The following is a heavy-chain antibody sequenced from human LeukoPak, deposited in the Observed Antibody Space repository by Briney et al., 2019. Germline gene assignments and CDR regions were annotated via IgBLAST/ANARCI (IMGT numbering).Heavy chain of an antibody. V-gene: IGHV3-21*06. D-gene: IGHD1-26*01. Sequence: DSIQGRFTISRDNAENSLYLQMNSLRAEDTAVYYCARRPYSGSPFDYWGQGTLVTVSS. CDR3: ARRPYSGSPFDY. J-gene: IGHJ4*02.